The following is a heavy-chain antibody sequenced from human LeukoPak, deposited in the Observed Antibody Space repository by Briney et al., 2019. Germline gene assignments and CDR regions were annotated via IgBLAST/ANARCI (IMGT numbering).Heavy chain of an antibody. D-gene: IGHD4-11*01. CDR2: ISSSGSTI. Sequence: GGSLRLSCAASGFTFSDYYMSWIRQAPGKGLEWVSYISSSGSTIYYADSVKGRFTISRDNAKNSLYLQMNSLRAEDTAVYYCAKVHDFTVTPYFNYWGQGTLVTVSS. J-gene: IGHJ4*02. CDR3: AKVHDFTVTPYFNY. V-gene: IGHV3-11*01. CDR1: GFTFSDYY.